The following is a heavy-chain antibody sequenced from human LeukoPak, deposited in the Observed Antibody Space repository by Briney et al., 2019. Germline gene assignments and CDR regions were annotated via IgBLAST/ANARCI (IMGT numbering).Heavy chain of an antibody. CDR3: AKDVAARGPDWFDP. CDR1: GFTFSSSW. V-gene: IGHV3-7*03. Sequence: GGSLRLSCAASGFTFSSSWMSWVRQAPGKGLEWVANINQDGSQKYYVDSVKGRFTISRDNAKNSLYLQMNSLRAEDTAVYYCAKDVAARGPDWFDPWGQGTLVTVSS. CDR2: INQDGSQK. J-gene: IGHJ5*02. D-gene: IGHD6-6*01.